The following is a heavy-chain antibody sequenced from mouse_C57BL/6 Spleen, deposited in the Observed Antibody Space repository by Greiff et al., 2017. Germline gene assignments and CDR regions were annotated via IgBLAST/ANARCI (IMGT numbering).Heavy chain of an antibody. D-gene: IGHD1-1*01. CDR2: ISDGGSYT. CDR3: ARGRTNYYGTMLFDY. V-gene: IGHV5-4*03. Sequence: EVNLVESGGGLVKPGGSLKLSCAASGFTFSSYAMSWVRQTPEKRLEWVATISDGGSYTYYPDNVKGRFTISRDNAENNLYLQMSHLKSEDTAMYYCARGRTNYYGTMLFDYWGKGTLVTVSA. J-gene: IGHJ3*01. CDR1: GFTFSSYA.